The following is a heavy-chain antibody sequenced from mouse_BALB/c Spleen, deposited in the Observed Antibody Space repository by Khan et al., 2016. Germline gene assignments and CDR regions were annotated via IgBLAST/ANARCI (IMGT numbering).Heavy chain of an antibody. J-gene: IGHJ3*01. CDR2: ISSGGST. Sequence: EVELVESGGGLVKPGGSLKLSCAASGFTFSSYAMSWVRQTPDKRLEWVASISSGGSTYYPDSVKGRFTISRDNARNILYLQMSSLRSEDTAMYYCASESVTATCAYWGQGTLVSVSA. CDR1: GFTFSSYA. D-gene: IGHD1-2*01. CDR3: ASESVTATCAY. V-gene: IGHV5-6-5*01.